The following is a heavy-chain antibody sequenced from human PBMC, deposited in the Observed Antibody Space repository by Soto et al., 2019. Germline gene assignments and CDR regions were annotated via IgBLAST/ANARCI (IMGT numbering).Heavy chain of an antibody. D-gene: IGHD6-25*01. V-gene: IGHV3-30*18. CDR1: VFNFSIYG. CDR3: PKDWNRGPQRFYFDY. Sequence: WGSLRVSCASSVFNFSIYGMHWVRQAPGNGLEWVAVISYDGSNKYYADSVKGRFTISRDNSKNTLYLHMNSLRAEDTAVYYCPKDWNRGPQRFYFDYWGHGTMVTVSS. J-gene: IGHJ4*01. CDR2: ISYDGSNK.